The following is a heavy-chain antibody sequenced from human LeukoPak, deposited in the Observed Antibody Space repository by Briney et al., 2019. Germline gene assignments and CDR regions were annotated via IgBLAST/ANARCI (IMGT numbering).Heavy chain of an antibody. J-gene: IGHJ4*02. Sequence: PGGSPRLSCAASGFTFSSYAMNWVRQAPGKGLEWVSSISSSSSYIYYADSVKGRFTISRDNAKNSLYLQMNSLRAEDTAVYYCARGGYNWNWTAGDYWGQGTLVTVSS. CDR2: ISSSSSYI. CDR1: GFTFSSYA. CDR3: ARGGYNWNWTAGDY. D-gene: IGHD1-7*01. V-gene: IGHV3-21*01.